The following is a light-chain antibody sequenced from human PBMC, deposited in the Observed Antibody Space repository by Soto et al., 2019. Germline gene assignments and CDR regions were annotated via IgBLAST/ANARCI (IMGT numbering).Light chain of an antibody. CDR3: CSYAGSSTLV. CDR1: RSDVGSYSL. J-gene: IGLJ2*01. CDR2: EVT. V-gene: IGLV2-23*02. Sequence: QSALTQPASVSGSLGQSITISCTGTRSDVGSYSLVSWYQQYPGKVPKLMIFEVTKRPSGVGNRFSGSKSGNTASLTISGLQAEDEAVYYCCSYAGSSTLVFGGGTKVTVL.